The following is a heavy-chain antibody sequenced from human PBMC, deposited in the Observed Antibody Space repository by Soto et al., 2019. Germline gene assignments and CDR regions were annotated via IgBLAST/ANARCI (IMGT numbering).Heavy chain of an antibody. CDR2: IYYTGNT. J-gene: IGHJ4*02. Sequence: QVQLQESGPGLVKPSQTLSLTCTVSNASISSGDYYWTWIRQPPGKGLEWIGSIYYTGNTYYNPSLKSRVTISVDTSNNQFSLKLSPVTAADTAVYYCARASYETSTYYLDYWGQGTLVTVSS. CDR3: ARASYETSTYYLDY. V-gene: IGHV4-30-4*01. D-gene: IGHD5-18*01. CDR1: NASISSGDYY.